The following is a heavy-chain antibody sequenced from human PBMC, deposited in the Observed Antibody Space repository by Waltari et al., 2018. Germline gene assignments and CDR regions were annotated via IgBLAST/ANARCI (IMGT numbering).Heavy chain of an antibody. J-gene: IGHJ4*02. CDR2: VDPEDGET. CDR3: ATPARYSGSYYGGYFDY. CDR1: GGTFSSYT. Sequence: VQLVQSGAEVKKPGSSVKVSCKASGGTFSSYTISWVRQAPGQGLEWMGLVDPEDGETIYAEKFQGRVTITADTSTDTAYMELSSLRSEDTAVYYCATPARYSGSYYGGYFDYWGQGTLVTVSS. V-gene: IGHV1-69-2*01. D-gene: IGHD1-26*01.